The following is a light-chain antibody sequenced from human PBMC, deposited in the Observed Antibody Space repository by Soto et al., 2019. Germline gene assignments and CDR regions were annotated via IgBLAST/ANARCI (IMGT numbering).Light chain of an antibody. CDR3: QQRSNWLT. CDR2: DAS. J-gene: IGKJ4*01. CDR1: QSVSSY. V-gene: IGKV3-11*01. Sequence: EIVLTQSPATLFLSPGERATLSCRASQSVSSYLAWYQQKPGQAPRLLIYDASNRATGIPARFSGSGSGTAFTLTLSSLEPEDFAIYYCQQRSNWLTFGGGTKVEIK.